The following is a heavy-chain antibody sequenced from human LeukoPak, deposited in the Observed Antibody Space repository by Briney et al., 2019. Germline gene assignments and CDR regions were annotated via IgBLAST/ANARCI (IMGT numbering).Heavy chain of an antibody. J-gene: IGHJ4*02. Sequence: SETLSLTCTVSGGSISSYYWSWIRQPPGKGLEWIGYIYYSGSTNYNPSLKSRVTISVDTSKNQFSLKLSSVTAADTAVYYCARDSGIAAAGTGGTFDYWGQGTLVTVSS. D-gene: IGHD6-13*01. CDR2: IYYSGST. V-gene: IGHV4-59*01. CDR3: ARDSGIAAAGTGGTFDY. CDR1: GGSISSYY.